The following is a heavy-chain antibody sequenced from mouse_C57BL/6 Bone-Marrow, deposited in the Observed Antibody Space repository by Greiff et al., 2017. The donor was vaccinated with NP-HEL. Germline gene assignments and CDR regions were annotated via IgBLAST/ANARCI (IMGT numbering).Heavy chain of an antibody. J-gene: IGHJ3*01. CDR3: TREETIYYDYDGRLLAY. D-gene: IGHD2-4*01. CDR2: ISSGGDYI. Sequence: EVHLVESGEGLVKPGGSLKLSCAASGFTFSSYAMSWVRQTPEKRLEWVAYISSGGDYIYYADTVKGRFTISRDNARNTLYLQMSSLKSEDTAMYYCTREETIYYDYDGRLLAYWGQGTLVTVSA. V-gene: IGHV5-9-1*02. CDR1: GFTFSSYA.